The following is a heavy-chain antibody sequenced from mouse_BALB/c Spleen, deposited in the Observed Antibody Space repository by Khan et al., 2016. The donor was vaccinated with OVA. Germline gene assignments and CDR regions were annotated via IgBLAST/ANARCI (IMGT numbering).Heavy chain of an antibody. CDR1: GDSITRGY. CDR2: ISYSGNT. V-gene: IGHV3-8*02. CDR3: ACELRGFAY. D-gene: IGHD1-1*01. Sequence: EVKLEESGPSLVKPSQTLSLTCSVTGDSITRGYWNWIRKFPGTKLDYMGYISYSGNTYCNPSLKSRISITRDTSKNQYYLQLNSVTTEDTATYYCACELRGFAYWGQGTLVTVSA. J-gene: IGHJ3*01.